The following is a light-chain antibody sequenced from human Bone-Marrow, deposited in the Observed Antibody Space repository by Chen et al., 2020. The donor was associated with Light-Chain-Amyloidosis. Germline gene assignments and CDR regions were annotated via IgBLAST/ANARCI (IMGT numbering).Light chain of an antibody. CDR1: SSDVGGDNH. V-gene: IGLV2-14*01. CDR3: SSYTITNTLV. Sequence: QSALTQPASVSGSPGQSITISCTGTSSDVGGDNHVSWYQQHPDKAPKLMIYEVTNRPSWVPDRCAGSKSDNTDSLTISELQTEDEADYFGSSYTITNTLVFGSGTRVTVL. CDR2: EVT. J-gene: IGLJ1*01.